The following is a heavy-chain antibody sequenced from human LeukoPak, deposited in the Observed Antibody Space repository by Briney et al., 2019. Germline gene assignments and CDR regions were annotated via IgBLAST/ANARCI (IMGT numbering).Heavy chain of an antibody. J-gene: IGHJ6*02. CDR2: ISTNGGST. D-gene: IGHD3-16*01. V-gene: IGHV3-23*01. CDR1: GFTFSTYA. CDR3: ARSRAAVVMGELIPSFYYGMDV. Sequence: PGGSLRLSCVASGFTFSTYAMSWVRQAPGKGLEWVSAISTNGGSTYYADSVKGRFTISRDNSRNTLYLQMNSLRAEDTAVYYCARSRAAVVMGELIPSFYYGMDVWGQGTTVTVSS.